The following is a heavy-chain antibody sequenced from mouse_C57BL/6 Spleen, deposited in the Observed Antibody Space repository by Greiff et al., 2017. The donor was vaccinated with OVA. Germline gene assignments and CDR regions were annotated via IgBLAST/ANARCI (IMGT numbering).Heavy chain of an antibody. CDR1: GYTFTSYW. V-gene: IGHV1-64*01. CDR3: ARGGSSEDPG. CDR2: IHPTSGSP. Sequence: QVQLKQPGAELVKPGASVKLSCKASGYTFTSYWMHWVKQRPGQGLEWIGMIHPTSGSPNYNEQFQSKATMTVDKSSSTAYMQLSSLTSEDSAVKCGARGGSSEDPGWGKGTTLTVSS. D-gene: IGHD1-1*01. J-gene: IGHJ1*03.